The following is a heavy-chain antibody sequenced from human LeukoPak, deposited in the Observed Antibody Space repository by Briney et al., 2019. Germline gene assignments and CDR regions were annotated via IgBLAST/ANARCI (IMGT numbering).Heavy chain of an antibody. Sequence: GASVKVSCKASGGTFSSYAISWVRQAPGQGLEWMGGIIPIFGTANYAQKFQGRVAITADESTSTAYMELSSLRSEDTAVYYCARRAHPYYYDSSGYYFDLWGQGTLVTVSS. CDR1: GGTFSSYA. J-gene: IGHJ4*02. CDR3: ARRAHPYYYDSSGYYFDL. V-gene: IGHV1-69*13. CDR2: IIPIFGTA. D-gene: IGHD3-22*01.